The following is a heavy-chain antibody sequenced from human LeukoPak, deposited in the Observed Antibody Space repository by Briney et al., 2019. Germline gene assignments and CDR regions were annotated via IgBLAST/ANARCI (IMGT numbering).Heavy chain of an antibody. CDR1: GGSISSYY. D-gene: IGHD4-17*01. V-gene: IGHV4-59*01. Sequence: SETLSLTCTVSGGSISSYYWSWIRQPPGKGLEWIGYIYYSGSTNYNPSLKSRVTISVDTSKNQFSLKLSSVTAADTAVYYCARITVTTGGAFDIWGQGTMVTVSS. J-gene: IGHJ3*02. CDR3: ARITVTTGGAFDI. CDR2: IYYSGST.